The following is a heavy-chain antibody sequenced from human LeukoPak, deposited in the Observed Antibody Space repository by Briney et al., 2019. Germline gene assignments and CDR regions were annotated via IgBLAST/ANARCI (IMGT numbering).Heavy chain of an antibody. V-gene: IGHV3-11*01. J-gene: IGHJ5*02. Sequence: GGSLRLSCAASGFTFSDYHMSWIRQAPGKGLEWVSYISSSGSTIYYADSVKGRFTISRDNAKNSLYLQMNSLRAEDTAVYYCARYTSGGRGNWFDPWGQGTLVTVSS. CDR2: ISSSGSTI. CDR3: ARYTSGGRGNWFDP. CDR1: GFTFSDYH. D-gene: IGHD2-15*01.